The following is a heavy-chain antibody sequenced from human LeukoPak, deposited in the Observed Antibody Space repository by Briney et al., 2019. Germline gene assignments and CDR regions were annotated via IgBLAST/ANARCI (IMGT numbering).Heavy chain of an antibody. V-gene: IGHV4-61*02. J-gene: IGHJ4*02. D-gene: IGHD5-12*01. Sequence: SETLSLTCTVSGGSISSGSYYWSWIRQPAGKGLEWIGRIYTSGSTNYNPSLKSRVTISVDTSKNQFSLKLSSVTAADTAVYYCARGDSGYEEDYWGQGTLVTVSS. CDR1: GGSISSGSYY. CDR3: ARGDSGYEEDY. CDR2: IYTSGST.